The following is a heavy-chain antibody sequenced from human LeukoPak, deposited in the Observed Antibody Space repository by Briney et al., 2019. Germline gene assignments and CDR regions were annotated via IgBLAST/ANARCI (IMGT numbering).Heavy chain of an antibody. D-gene: IGHD3-22*01. CDR3: ARVLSTYYYDSSLAYVDY. CDR2: INPNSGGT. V-gene: IGHV1-2*02. CDR1: GYTFTGYY. Sequence: ASVKVSCKASGYTFTGYYMHWVRQAPGQGLEWMGWINPNSGGTNYAQKFQGRVTMTRDTSISTAYMELSRLRSDDTAVYYCARVLSTYYYDSSLAYVDYWGQGTLVTVSS. J-gene: IGHJ4*02.